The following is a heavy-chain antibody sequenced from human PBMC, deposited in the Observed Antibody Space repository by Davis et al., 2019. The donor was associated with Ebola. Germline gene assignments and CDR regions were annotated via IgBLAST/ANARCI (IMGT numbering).Heavy chain of an antibody. J-gene: IGHJ4*02. CDR1: GFLFSSYT. CDR2: LSSSSSFI. V-gene: IGHV3-21*01. D-gene: IGHD2-21*01. Sequence: PGGSLRLSCSASGFLFSSYTMNWVRQAPGKGLEWVSLLSSSSSFIYYADSVKGRFTISRDNGKNSLHLQMNSLRAEDTAVYYCARGETRLVTVYWGQGTLVSVSS. CDR3: ARGETRLVTVY.